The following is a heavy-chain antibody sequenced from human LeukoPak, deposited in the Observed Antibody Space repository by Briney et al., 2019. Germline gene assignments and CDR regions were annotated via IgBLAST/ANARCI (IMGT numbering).Heavy chain of an antibody. CDR2: IKQDGSEK. V-gene: IGHV3-7*01. CDR1: GFTFSSYW. CDR3: ARIPARY. J-gene: IGHJ4*02. D-gene: IGHD2-2*01. Sequence: PGGSLRLSCVASGFTFSSYWMSWVRQAPGKGLEWVANIKQDGSEKYYVDSVKGRFTISRDNAKNSLYLQMNSLRAEDTAEYCCARIPARYWGQGTLVTVSS.